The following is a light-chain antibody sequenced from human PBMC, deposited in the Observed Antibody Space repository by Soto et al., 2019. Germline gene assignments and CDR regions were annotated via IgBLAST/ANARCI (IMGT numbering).Light chain of an antibody. J-gene: IGKJ5*01. CDR3: QQYNNWPPVT. Sequence: EIVMMQSPATLSVSPGERVTLSCRASQSVSSNLAWYQQISGQAPRLLIYGASTRATGIPARFSGSGSGTEFTLTISSLQSEDFAIYYCQQYNNWPPVTFGQGTRLEIK. CDR1: QSVSSN. V-gene: IGKV3-15*01. CDR2: GAS.